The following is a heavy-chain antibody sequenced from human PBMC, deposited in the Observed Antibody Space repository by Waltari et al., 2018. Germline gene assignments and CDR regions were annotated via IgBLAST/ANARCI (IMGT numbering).Heavy chain of an antibody. CDR3: ARGFSLLRVRGVIDWFDP. D-gene: IGHD3-10*01. CDR1: GYSISSGYY. J-gene: IGHJ5*02. V-gene: IGHV4-38-2*01. CDR2: IYHSGST. Sequence: QVQLQESGPGLVKPSETLSLTCAVSGYSISSGYYWGWVRQPPGKGLEWIGSIYHSGSTYYNPSLKSRVTISVDTSKNQFSLKLSSVTAADTAVYYCARGFSLLRVRGVIDWFDPWGQGTLVTVSS.